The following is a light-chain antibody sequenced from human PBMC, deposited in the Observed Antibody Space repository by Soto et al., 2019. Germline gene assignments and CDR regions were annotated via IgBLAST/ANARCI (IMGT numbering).Light chain of an antibody. CDR1: QSVTSY. J-gene: IGKJ4*01. CDR2: GAS. V-gene: IGKV3-20*01. Sequence: EIVLTQSPGTLSLSPGEKATLSCRASQSVTSYLAWYQQKPGQAPRLLIFGASVRATGIPDRFSGSGSGTDFTLTISRLEPEDFAVYYCQQYGSSPLTFGGGTKVEIK. CDR3: QQYGSSPLT.